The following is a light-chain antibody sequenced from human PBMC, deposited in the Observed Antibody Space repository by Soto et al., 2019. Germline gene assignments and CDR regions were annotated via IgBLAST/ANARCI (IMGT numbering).Light chain of an antibody. V-gene: IGLV1-40*01. CDR3: QSYDSSLSGSGV. CDR1: SSNIGAGYD. CDR2: GNT. Sequence: QSVLTQPPSVSGAPGQRVTISCTGRSSNIGAGYDVHWYQQLPGTAPKLLIYGNTNRPSGVPDRFSGSKSGTSASLAITGLQAEDEADYSCQSYDSSLSGSGVFGAGTKVTVL. J-gene: IGLJ1*01.